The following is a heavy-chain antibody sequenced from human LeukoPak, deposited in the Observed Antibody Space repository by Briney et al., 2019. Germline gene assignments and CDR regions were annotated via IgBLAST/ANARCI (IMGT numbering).Heavy chain of an antibody. Sequence: GASVRFSCMASGYAFTNYYFDWVRQAPGQGLEWMGWINPYNNNTRYARKFLDRISLTTDSSTNTAYLELRSLSSDDTAVYFCARDNVGGSYPYYYYYGMDVWGQGTTVTVSS. D-gene: IGHD1-26*01. V-gene: IGHV1-18*01. CDR1: GYAFTNYY. J-gene: IGHJ6*02. CDR2: INPYNNNT. CDR3: ARDNVGGSYPYYYYYGMDV.